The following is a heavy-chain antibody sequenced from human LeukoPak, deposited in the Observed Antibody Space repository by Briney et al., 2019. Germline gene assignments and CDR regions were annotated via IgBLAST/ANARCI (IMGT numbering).Heavy chain of an antibody. CDR1: GGSTGYRGHY. CDR3: ARSPYLTRVGFDP. J-gene: IGHJ5*02. Sequence: PSETLSLTCTVSGGSTGYRGHYWAWIRQPPGKGLEWIGSVYYSGITHYNPSLKGRLTISVDTSKNQFSLRLSSVTAADTAIYYCARSPYLTRVGFDPWGQGTLVSVSS. CDR2: VYYSGIT. V-gene: IGHV4-39*07.